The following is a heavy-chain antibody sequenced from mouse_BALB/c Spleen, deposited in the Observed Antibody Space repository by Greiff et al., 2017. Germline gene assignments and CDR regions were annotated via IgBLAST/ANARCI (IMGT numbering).Heavy chain of an antibody. Sequence: QVQLQQPGAELVKPGASVKLSCKASGYTFTSYWMHWVKQRPGQGLEWIGEINPSNGRTNYNEKFKSKATLTVDKSSSTAYMQLSSLTSEDSAVYYCARDWDVRYFDVWGAGTTVTVSS. CDR2: INPSNGRT. J-gene: IGHJ1*01. V-gene: IGHV1S81*02. D-gene: IGHD4-1*01. CDR1: GYTFTSYW. CDR3: ARDWDVRYFDV.